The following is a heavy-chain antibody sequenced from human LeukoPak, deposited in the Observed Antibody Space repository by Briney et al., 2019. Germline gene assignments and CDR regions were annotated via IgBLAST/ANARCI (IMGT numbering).Heavy chain of an antibody. Sequence: GGSLRLSCAASGFTFSDYYMSWIRQAPGQGLEWVANIKQDGSEKYYVDSVKGRFTISRDNAKNSLYLQMNSLRAEDTAVYYCARDLYSSGWSNYWGQGTLVTVSS. CDR3: ARDLYSSGWSNY. J-gene: IGHJ4*02. CDR1: GFTFSDYY. D-gene: IGHD6-19*01. V-gene: IGHV3-7*01. CDR2: IKQDGSEK.